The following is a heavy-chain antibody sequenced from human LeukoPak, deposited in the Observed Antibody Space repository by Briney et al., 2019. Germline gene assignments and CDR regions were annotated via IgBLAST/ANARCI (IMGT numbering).Heavy chain of an antibody. V-gene: IGHV3-23*01. Sequence: GGSLRLSCAASGFTFSSYAMSWVRQAPGKGLEWVSAISGSGGSTYYADSVKGRFTISRDNSKNTLYLQMNSLRAEDTAVYYCAKETIVVVHEENWFDPWGPGTLVTVSS. J-gene: IGHJ5*02. CDR3: AKETIVVVHEENWFDP. D-gene: IGHD3-22*01. CDR2: ISGSGGST. CDR1: GFTFSSYA.